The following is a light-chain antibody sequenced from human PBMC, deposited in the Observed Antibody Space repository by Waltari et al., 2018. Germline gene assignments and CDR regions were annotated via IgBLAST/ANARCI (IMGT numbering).Light chain of an antibody. CDR1: QNVNRY. CDR3: KQTNNLPDT. Sequence: DIQMTQSPSSLSASVGDRVTITCRASQNVNRYLNWYQHKPGKAPKLLIYTASYLQSGVPSRFSGSGSGTDFTLTISSLQPEDFATYYCKQTNNLPDTFGGGTKVEIK. CDR2: TAS. V-gene: IGKV1-39*01. J-gene: IGKJ4*01.